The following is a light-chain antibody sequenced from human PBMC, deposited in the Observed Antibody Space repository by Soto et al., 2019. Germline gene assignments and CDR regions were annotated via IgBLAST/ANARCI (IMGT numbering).Light chain of an antibody. J-gene: IGKJ4*01. CDR1: QSISTY. V-gene: IGKV1-39*01. CDR3: QQSYSTPLT. CDR2: AAS. Sequence: DIQMTQSPYSLYSSVGDRVTITCRASQSISTYLNWYQQKPWKAPNLLIYAASTLQSGVPSRFSGSGSGTDFTLTISSLQPDDFATYYCQQSYSTPLTFGGGTKVEIK.